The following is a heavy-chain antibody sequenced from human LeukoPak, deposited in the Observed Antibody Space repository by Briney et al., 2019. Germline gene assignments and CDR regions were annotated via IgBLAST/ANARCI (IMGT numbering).Heavy chain of an antibody. CDR2: IKSKTDGGTT. Sequence: PGGSLRLSCSASGFTFSNFAMNWVRQAPGKGLEWVGRIKSKTDGGTTDYAAPVKGRFTISRDDSKNTLYLQMNSLKTEDTAVYYCTTTYYYDSSGYWPLGYWGQGTLVTVSS. V-gene: IGHV3-15*07. CDR1: GFTFSNFA. J-gene: IGHJ4*02. D-gene: IGHD3-22*01. CDR3: TTTYYYDSSGYWPLGY.